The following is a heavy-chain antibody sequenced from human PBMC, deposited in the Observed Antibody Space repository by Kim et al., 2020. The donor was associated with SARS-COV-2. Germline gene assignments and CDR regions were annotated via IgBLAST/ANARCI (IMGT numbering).Heavy chain of an antibody. CDR2: FDPEDGET. J-gene: IGHJ6*03. CDR1: GYTLTELS. D-gene: IGHD6-19*01. V-gene: IGHV1-24*01. CDR3: ATPGIAVDYYYYYYMDV. Sequence: ASVKVSCKVSGYTLTELSMHWVRQAPGKGLEWMGGFDPEDGETIYAQKFQGRVTMTEDTSTDTAYMELSSLRSEDTAVYYCATPGIAVDYYYYYYMDVWGKGTTVTVSS.